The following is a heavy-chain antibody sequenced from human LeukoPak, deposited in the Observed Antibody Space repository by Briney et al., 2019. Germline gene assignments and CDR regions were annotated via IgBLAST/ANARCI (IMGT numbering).Heavy chain of an antibody. CDR1: GYSFPSYW. Sequence: GESLKIACKGSGYSFPSYWITWVRQMPGKGLEWMGRIDPSDSYTNYSPSFQGHVTISADKSISTAYLQWSSLKASDTAMYYCARSYSGYDYLDYWGQGTLVTVSS. CDR3: ARSYSGYDYLDY. V-gene: IGHV5-10-1*01. D-gene: IGHD5-12*01. CDR2: IDPSDSYT. J-gene: IGHJ4*02.